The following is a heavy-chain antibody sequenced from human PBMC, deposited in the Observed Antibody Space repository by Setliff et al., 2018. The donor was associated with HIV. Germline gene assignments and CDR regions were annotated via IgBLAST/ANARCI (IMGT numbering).Heavy chain of an antibody. V-gene: IGHV1-46*01. Sequence: GASVKVSCKASGYTFTSYYMHWVRQAPGQGLEWMGIINPSGGTTSYAQKFQGRVTMTRDTSTSTVYMELSSLRSEDTAVDYCAREGLVGATPRHFDYWGQGTLVTVSS. CDR2: INPSGGTT. CDR3: AREGLVGATPRHFDY. J-gene: IGHJ4*02. CDR1: GYTFTSYY. D-gene: IGHD1-26*01.